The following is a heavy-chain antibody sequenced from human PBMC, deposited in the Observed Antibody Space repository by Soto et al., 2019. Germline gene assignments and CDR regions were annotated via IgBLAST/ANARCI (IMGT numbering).Heavy chain of an antibody. D-gene: IGHD1-26*01. CDR1: GFTFSTYA. CDR2: ISGSGSKT. J-gene: IGHJ4*02. V-gene: IGHV3-23*01. Sequence: EVQLLESGGGLVQPGGSLRLSCAASGFTFSTYAMTWVRQAPGKGLEWVSAISGSGSKTYYADSVKGRFTISSDDSKGTLYLQMNSLRAEDTAVYYCARDPSHSYYTLFYYFDYWGQGTLVTVSS. CDR3: ARDPSHSYYTLFYYFDY.